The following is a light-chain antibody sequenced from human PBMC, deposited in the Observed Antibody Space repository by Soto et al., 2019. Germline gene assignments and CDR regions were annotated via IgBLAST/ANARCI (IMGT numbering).Light chain of an antibody. V-gene: IGKV1-27*01. CDR3: QKYNRAPMT. CDR2: AAS. Sequence: DIPMTQSPSSLSASVGDRVTITCRASQGISNYLAWYQQKPGKVPKLLIYAASTLRSGVPSRFSDSGSATDFTLNISSLQPEDVATYYCQKYNRAPMTFGEETRLEIK. J-gene: IGKJ5*01. CDR1: QGISNY.